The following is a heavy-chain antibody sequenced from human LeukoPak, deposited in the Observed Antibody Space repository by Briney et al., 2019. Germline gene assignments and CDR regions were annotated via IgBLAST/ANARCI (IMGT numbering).Heavy chain of an antibody. D-gene: IGHD1-20*01. J-gene: IGHJ3*02. V-gene: IGHV4-59*01. CDR3: AREGFITGTSIDAFDI. CDR2: IYYSGST. CDR1: GGSISSYY. Sequence: SETLPLTCTVSGGSISSYYWSWIRQPPGKGLEWIGYIYYSGSTNYNPSLKSRVTISVDTSKNQFSLKLSSVTAADTAVYYCAREGFITGTSIDAFDIWGQGTMVTVSS.